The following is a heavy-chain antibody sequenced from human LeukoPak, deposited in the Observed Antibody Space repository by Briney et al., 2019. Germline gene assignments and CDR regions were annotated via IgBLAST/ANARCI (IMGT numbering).Heavy chain of an antibody. V-gene: IGHV3-9*01. J-gene: IGHJ3*02. Sequence: PGGSLRLSCEASGFTFSSYWMHWVRQAPGKGLEWVSGISWNSGSIGYADSVKGRFTISRDNAKNSLYLQMNSLRAEDTALYYCAKDIRYDSSGYYLDAFDIWGQGTMVTVSS. CDR3: AKDIRYDSSGYYLDAFDI. CDR2: ISWNSGSI. D-gene: IGHD3-22*01. CDR1: GFTFSSYW.